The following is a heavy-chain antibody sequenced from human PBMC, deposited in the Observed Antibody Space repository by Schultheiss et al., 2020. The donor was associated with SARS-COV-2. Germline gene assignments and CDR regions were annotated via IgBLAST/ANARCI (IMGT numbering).Heavy chain of an antibody. D-gene: IGHD3-22*01. CDR2: IKQDGSEK. V-gene: IGHV3-7*01. CDR1: GFTFSSYS. J-gene: IGHJ6*04. Sequence: GGSLRLSCAASGFTFSSYSMNWVRQAPGKGLEWVANIKQDGSEKYYVDSVKGRFTISRDNAKNSLYLQMNSLRVEDTAVYYCASWSYYDSSGYYLYYGMDVWGKGTRATAS. CDR3: ASWSYYDSSGYYLYYGMDV.